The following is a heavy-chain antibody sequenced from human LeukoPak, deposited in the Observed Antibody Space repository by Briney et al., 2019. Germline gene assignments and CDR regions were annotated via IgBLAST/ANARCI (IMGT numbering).Heavy chain of an antibody. J-gene: IGHJ3*02. CDR3: ARDRTDDYVGKDAFDI. Sequence: GPSVKLSCKASGATFSSYAISWVRHAPGQGLEWMGGIITIFGTANYAQKFQGRVTITADESTSTAYMELSSLRSEDTAVYYCARDRTDDYVGKDAFDIWGQGTMVTVSS. V-gene: IGHV1-69*13. CDR1: GATFSSYA. D-gene: IGHD4-17*01. CDR2: IITIFGTA.